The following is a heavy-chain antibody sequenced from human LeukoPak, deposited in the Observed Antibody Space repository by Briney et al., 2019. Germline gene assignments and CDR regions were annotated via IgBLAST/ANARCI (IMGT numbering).Heavy chain of an antibody. Sequence: GSLRLSCAASGFTFSSYAMSWVRQAPGKGLEWIGEINDRGSINYDPTLKSRVTISVDTSKNQFALKLTSVTAADTAVYYCARGRRWWGQGALVTVSS. D-gene: IGHD5-24*01. CDR3: ARGRRW. CDR2: INDRGSI. V-gene: IGHV4-34*01. J-gene: IGHJ4*02. CDR1: GFTFSSYA.